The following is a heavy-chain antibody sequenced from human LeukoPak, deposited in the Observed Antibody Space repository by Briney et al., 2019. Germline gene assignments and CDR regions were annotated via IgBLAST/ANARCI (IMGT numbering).Heavy chain of an antibody. CDR3: ANLVRSSSRDY. CDR1: GFTFSRYG. J-gene: IGHJ4*02. D-gene: IGHD6-6*01. V-gene: IGHV3-23*01. CDR2: ISPTSGTT. Sequence: GGSLRLSCAASGFTFSRYGMHWVRQAPGKGLDWVSAISPTSGTTFYADSVKGRFTISRDNSKNTVYLQMNSLRAEDTAVYYCANLVRSSSRDYWGQGTLVTVSS.